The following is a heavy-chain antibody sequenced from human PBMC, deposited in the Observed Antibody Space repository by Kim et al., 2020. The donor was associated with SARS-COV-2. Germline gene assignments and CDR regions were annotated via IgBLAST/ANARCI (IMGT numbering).Heavy chain of an antibody. CDR2: VSGSGTNT. CDR1: GFTFNNYD. V-gene: IGHV3-23*01. D-gene: IGHD2-15*01. Sequence: GGSLRLSCAASGFTFNNYDMNWVRQTPGKGLEWVSGVSGSGTNTYYADSVKGRFSISRDNSKSTVYLQMNSLRAEDTAVYYCAKLVGGAPFDYWGQGTLV. CDR3: AKLVGGAPFDY. J-gene: IGHJ4*02.